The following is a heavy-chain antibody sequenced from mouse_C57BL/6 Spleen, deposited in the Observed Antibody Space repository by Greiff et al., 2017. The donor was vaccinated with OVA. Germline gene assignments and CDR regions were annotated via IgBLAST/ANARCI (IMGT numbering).Heavy chain of an antibody. CDR1: GYAFSSYW. CDR3: ARGTPTYYFDY. CDR2: IYPGDGDT. Sequence: VQLQQSGAELVKPGASVKISCKASGYAFSSYWMNWVKQRPGKGLEWIGQIYPGDGDTNYNGKFKGKATLTADKSSSTAYMQLSSLTSEDSAVYFCARGTPTYYFDYWGQGTTLTVSS. V-gene: IGHV1-80*01. J-gene: IGHJ2*01. D-gene: IGHD1-1*01.